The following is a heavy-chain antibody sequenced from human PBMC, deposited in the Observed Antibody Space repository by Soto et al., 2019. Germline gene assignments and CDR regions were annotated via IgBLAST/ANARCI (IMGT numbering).Heavy chain of an antibody. CDR1: GGSISDHH. Sequence: QVQLQESGPGLVKPSETLSLTCTVSGGSISDHHWSWIRQPPGQGLEWIGYIYDSGNTNYSPSLESRLTMSVDTPKKNFSLNLTSVTAADTAIYYCARVIFRSLEWLPSGAFDIWGQGTMVTVSS. D-gene: IGHD3-3*01. CDR2: IYDSGNT. J-gene: IGHJ3*02. CDR3: ARVIFRSLEWLPSGAFDI. V-gene: IGHV4-59*11.